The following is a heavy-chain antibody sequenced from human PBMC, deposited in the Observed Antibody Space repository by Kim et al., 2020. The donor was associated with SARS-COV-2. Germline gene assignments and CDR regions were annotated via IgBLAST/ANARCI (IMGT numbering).Heavy chain of an antibody. CDR2: IKQDGSEK. CDR1: GFTFSSYW. D-gene: IGHD6-19*01. J-gene: IGHJ6*02. V-gene: IGHV3-7*04. Sequence: GGSLRLSCAASGFTFSSYWMSWVRQAPGKGLEWVANIKQDGSEKYYVDSVKGRFTISRDNAKNSLYLQMNSLRAEDTAVYYCARGSSGWSYYYYGMDVWGQGTTVTVSS. CDR3: ARGSSGWSYYYYGMDV.